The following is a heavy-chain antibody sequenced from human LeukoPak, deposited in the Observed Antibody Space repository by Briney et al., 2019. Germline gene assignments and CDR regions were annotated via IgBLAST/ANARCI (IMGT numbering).Heavy chain of an antibody. J-gene: IGHJ1*01. D-gene: IGHD1-26*01. Sequence: SETLSLTCTVSGGSISSYYWSWIRQPAGKGLEWIGRIYTSGSTNYNPSLKSRVTMSVDTSKNQFSLKLSSVTAADTAVHYCARALYSGSSWYFQHWGQGTLVTVSS. CDR2: IYTSGST. CDR3: ARALYSGSSWYFQH. CDR1: GGSISSYY. V-gene: IGHV4-4*07.